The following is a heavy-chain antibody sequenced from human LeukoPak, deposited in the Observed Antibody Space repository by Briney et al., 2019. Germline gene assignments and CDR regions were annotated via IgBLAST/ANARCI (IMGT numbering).Heavy chain of an antibody. Sequence: ASVKVSCKASGYTFTSYYMHWVRQAPGQGLEWMGIINPSGGSTSYAQKFQGRVTMTRDMSTSTVYMELSSLRSEDTAVYYCARDGIGSDYVRYFDYWGQGTLVTVSS. V-gene: IGHV1-46*01. J-gene: IGHJ4*02. CDR2: INPSGGST. D-gene: IGHD3-10*02. CDR1: GYTFTSYY. CDR3: ARDGIGSDYVRYFDY.